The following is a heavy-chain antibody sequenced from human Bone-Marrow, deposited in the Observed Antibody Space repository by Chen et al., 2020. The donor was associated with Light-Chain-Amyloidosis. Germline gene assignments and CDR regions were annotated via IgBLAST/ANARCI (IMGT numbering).Heavy chain of an antibody. CDR3: ARWEYNSGWYWLDS. CDR1: GFTFSNHW. V-gene: IGHV3-7*01. D-gene: IGHD6-19*01. CDR2: IEQDGSEK. Sequence: EAQLVESGGGLVQPGGSLRLSCAASGFTFSNHWMSWVRQAPGKGLEWVANIEQDGSEKYFVDSVRGRLIISRDNTKTSLYLQMTSLRAEDTAVYYCARWEYNSGWYWLDSWGQGTLVTVSS. J-gene: IGHJ5*01.